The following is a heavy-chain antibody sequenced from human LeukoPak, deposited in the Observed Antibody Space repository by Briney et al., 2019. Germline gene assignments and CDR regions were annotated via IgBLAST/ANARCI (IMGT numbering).Heavy chain of an antibody. J-gene: IGHJ4*02. D-gene: IGHD3-16*02. CDR3: ARGKAYDYVWGSYRSPPKYYFDY. V-gene: IGHV4-61*02. CDR1: GGSISSGSYY. CDR2: IYTSGST. Sequence: SETLSLTCTVSGGSISSGSYYWSWMRQPAGKGLEWIGRIYTSGSTNYNPSLKRRVTISVDTSKNQFSLKLSSVTAADTAVYYCARGKAYDYVWGSYRSPPKYYFDYWGQGTLVTVSS.